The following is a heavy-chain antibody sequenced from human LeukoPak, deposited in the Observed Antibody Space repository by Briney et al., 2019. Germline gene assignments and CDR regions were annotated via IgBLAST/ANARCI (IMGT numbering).Heavy chain of an antibody. D-gene: IGHD4-17*01. CDR1: GYTFTGYY. CDR2: INPNSGGT. CDR3: ARDYYGDYPFDY. Sequence: ASVKVSCKASGYTFTGYYMHWVRQAPGQGLEWMGRINPNSGGTNYAQKFQGRVTMTRDTSISTAYMELSRLRSDDTAVYYRARDYYGDYPFDYWGQGTLVTVSS. V-gene: IGHV1-2*06. J-gene: IGHJ4*02.